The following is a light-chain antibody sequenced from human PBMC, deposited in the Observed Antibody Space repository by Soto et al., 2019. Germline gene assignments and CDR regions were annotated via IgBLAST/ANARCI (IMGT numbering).Light chain of an antibody. CDR3: QQYSSTPPT. CDR1: RSVLSSSNNNNY. Sequence: DIVLTQPPDSLPVSLGERATINCKSSRSVLSSSNNNNYLACYQQKPGQPPRLLIYWASTRDSGVPARFSGSGSATDFTLTISSLQAEDVAVYYCQQYSSTPPTFGGGTKVDIK. CDR2: WAS. J-gene: IGKJ4*01. V-gene: IGKV4-1*01.